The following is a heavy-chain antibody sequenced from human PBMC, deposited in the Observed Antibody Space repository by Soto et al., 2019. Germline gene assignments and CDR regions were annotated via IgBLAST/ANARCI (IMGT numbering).Heavy chain of an antibody. CDR2: INHSGST. V-gene: IGHV4-34*01. J-gene: IGHJ4*02. D-gene: IGHD3-22*01. CDR1: GGSFSGYY. CDR3: ARYDSSGYAIDY. Sequence: SETLSLTCAVYGGSFSGYYWSWFRQPPGKGLEWIGEINHSGSTNYNPSLKSRVTISVDTSKNQFSLKLSSVTAADTAVYYCARYDSSGYAIDYWGQGTLVTVS.